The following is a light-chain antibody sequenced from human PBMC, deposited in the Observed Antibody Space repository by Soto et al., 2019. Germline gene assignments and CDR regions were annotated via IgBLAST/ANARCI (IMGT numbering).Light chain of an antibody. Sequence: EIVLTQSPGTLSLSPGERATLSCRASQSVSSSFFAWYQQKPGQAPRLLIYGASGRATGIPDRFSGSGSGTDFTLTISRLEPEDFEVYYCQQFSSYPLTFGGGTKVDIK. CDR2: GAS. CDR3: QQFSSYPLT. J-gene: IGKJ4*01. V-gene: IGKV3-20*01. CDR1: QSVSSSF.